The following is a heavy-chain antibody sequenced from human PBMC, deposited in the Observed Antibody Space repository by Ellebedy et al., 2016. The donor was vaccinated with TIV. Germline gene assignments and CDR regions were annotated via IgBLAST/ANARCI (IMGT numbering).Heavy chain of an antibody. CDR3: AATYYDFWSGYDNWFDP. D-gene: IGHD3-3*01. Sequence: SVKVSXXASGFTFTSSAMQWVRQARGQRLEWIGWIVVGSGNTNYAQKFQERVTITRDMSTSTAYMELSSLRSEDTAVYYCAATYYDFWSGYDNWFDPWGQGTLVTVSS. V-gene: IGHV1-58*02. CDR2: IVVGSGNT. J-gene: IGHJ5*02. CDR1: GFTFTSSA.